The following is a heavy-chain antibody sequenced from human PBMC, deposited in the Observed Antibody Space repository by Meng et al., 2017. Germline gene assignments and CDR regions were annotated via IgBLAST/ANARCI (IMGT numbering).Heavy chain of an antibody. D-gene: IGHD3-16*02. CDR1: GYSFTSYW. CDR3: ARRRSYVWGSYRYFAFDI. V-gene: IGHV5-51*01. J-gene: IGHJ3*02. Sequence: GGSLRLSCKGSGYSFTSYWIGWVRQMPGKGLEWMGIIYPGDSDTRYSTSFQGQVTISADKSISTAYLQWSSLKASDTAMYYCARRRSYVWGSYRYFAFDIWGQGTMVTVSS. CDR2: IYPGDSDT.